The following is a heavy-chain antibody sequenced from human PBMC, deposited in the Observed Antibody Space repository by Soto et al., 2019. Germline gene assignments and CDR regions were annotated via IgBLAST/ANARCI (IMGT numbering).Heavy chain of an antibody. CDR1: GFTFSNYV. CDR3: AQGGSGCFFDP. CDR2: ISGSGDST. Sequence: EVQLSESGGGLVQPGGSLRLSCAASGFTFSNYVMSWVRQAPGKGLEWVSAISGSGDSTYYADSVKGRFTISSDSSRRQLYRKMNSLRAEDTAVYSCAQGGSGCFFDPGGKGPLVTVSS. D-gene: IGHD6-25*01. V-gene: IGHV3-23*01. J-gene: IGHJ5*02.